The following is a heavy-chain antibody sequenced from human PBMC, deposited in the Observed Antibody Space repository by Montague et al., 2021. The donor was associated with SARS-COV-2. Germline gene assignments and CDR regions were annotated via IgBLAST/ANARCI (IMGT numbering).Heavy chain of an antibody. J-gene: IGHJ6*02. CDR3: ARDQNYGMDV. Sequence: SLRLSCAASGFTFSTYGMYWVRQPPGKGLEWVAEIHGKGDGTYYADSVKGRFTISRDNSKNTLYLQMNSLRGEDTAIYYCARDQNYGMDVWGQGTPVIVSS. V-gene: IGHV3-23*01. CDR1: GFTFSTYG. CDR2: IHGKGDGT.